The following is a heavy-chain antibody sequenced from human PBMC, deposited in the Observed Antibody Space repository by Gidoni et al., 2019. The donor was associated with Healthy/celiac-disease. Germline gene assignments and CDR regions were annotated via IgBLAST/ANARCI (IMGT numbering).Heavy chain of an antibody. J-gene: IGHJ6*02. D-gene: IGHD2-2*01. V-gene: IGHV3-23*01. CDR2: ISGSGGST. CDR1: GFTFSRYA. Sequence: EVQLLGSGGGLVQPAGSLRLSCAAPGFTFSRYAMRWVRQAPGKGLEWVSAISGSGGSTYYADSVKGRFTISRDNSKNTLYLQMNSLRAEDTAVYYCAKDGSIVVPAARNHYGMDVWGQGTTVTVSS. CDR3: AKDGSIVVPAARNHYGMDV.